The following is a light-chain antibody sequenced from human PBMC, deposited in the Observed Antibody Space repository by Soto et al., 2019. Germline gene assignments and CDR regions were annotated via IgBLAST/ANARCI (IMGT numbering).Light chain of an antibody. CDR3: SSYARRNTLL. CDR1: SNDIGDYDY. V-gene: IGLV2-8*01. J-gene: IGLJ3*02. Sequence: QSALTQPPSASGSPGQSVTISCSGTSNDIGDYDYVSWYQQHPGKAPKLIIYEVTKRPPGVPDRFSGSKSGNSASLTVSGLQSDDEADYFCSSYARRNTLLFGGGTKLTVL. CDR2: EVT.